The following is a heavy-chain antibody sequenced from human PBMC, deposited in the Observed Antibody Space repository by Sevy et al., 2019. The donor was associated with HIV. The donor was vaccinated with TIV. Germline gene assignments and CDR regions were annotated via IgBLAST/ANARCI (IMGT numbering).Heavy chain of an antibody. V-gene: IGHV3-11*01. CDR3: ARDTPSGITIFGVVPGMDV. D-gene: IGHD3-3*01. CDR2: ISSRGSTI. Sequence: GSLRLSCAASGFTFSDYYMSWIRQAPGKGLEWVSYISSRGSTIYYADSVKGRFTISRDNAKNSLYLQMNSLRAEDTAVYYCARDTPSGITIFGVVPGMDVWGQGTTVTVSS. CDR1: GFTFSDYY. J-gene: IGHJ6*02.